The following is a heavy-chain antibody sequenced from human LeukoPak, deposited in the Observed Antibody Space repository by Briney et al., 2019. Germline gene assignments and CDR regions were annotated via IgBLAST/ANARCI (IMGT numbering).Heavy chain of an antibody. CDR3: ARGRRGWVYDY. D-gene: IGHD1-14*01. J-gene: IGHJ4*02. CDR2: MNPNSGNT. V-gene: IGHV1-8*03. CDR1: GGTFSSYD. Sequence: ASVKVSCKASGGTFSSYDISWVRQATGQGLEWMGWMNPNSGNTGYAQKFQGRVTITRNTSISTAYMELSSLRSEDTVVYYCARGRRGWVYDYWGQGTLVTVSS.